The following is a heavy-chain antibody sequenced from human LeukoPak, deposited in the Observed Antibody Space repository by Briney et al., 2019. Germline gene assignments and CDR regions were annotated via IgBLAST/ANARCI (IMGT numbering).Heavy chain of an antibody. J-gene: IGHJ4*02. V-gene: IGHV3-53*01. CDR3: ARVGTYGDYAHY. CDR1: GFTFSTYT. D-gene: IGHD4-17*01. CDR2: IYSDGST. Sequence: PGGSLRLSCAASGFTFSTYTMNWVRQAPGKGLEWVSIIYSDGSTLYADSVKGQFTISRDNSKNTLYLQMNSLRVEDTAVYYCARVGTYGDYAHYWGQGTLVTVSS.